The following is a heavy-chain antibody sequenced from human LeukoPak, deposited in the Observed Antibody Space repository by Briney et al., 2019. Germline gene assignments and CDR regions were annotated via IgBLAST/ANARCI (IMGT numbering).Heavy chain of an antibody. V-gene: IGHV1-2*02. J-gene: IGHJ4*02. CDR2: INPNSGGT. D-gene: IGHD5-24*01. CDR3: ARVGRVEMATTPFDY. Sequence: GASVKVSCKASGYTFTGYYMHWVRQAPGQGLEWMGWINPNSGGTNYAQKFQGRVTMTRDTSISTAYMELSRLRSDDTAVYYCARVGRVEMATTPFDYWGQGTLVTVSS. CDR1: GYTFTGYY.